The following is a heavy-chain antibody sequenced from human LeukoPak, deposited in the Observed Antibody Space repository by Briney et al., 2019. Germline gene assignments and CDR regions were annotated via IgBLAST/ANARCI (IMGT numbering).Heavy chain of an antibody. Sequence: GGSLRLSCAASGFTFSNAWMSWVRQAPGKGLEWVGRIKSKTDGGTTDYAAPVKGRFTISRDDSKNTLYLQMNSLKTEDTAVYYCTVVLTVTTNYYYYYMDVWGKGTTVTVSS. J-gene: IGHJ6*03. CDR2: IKSKTDGGTT. V-gene: IGHV3-15*01. D-gene: IGHD4-11*01. CDR3: TVVLTVTTNYYYYYMDV. CDR1: GFTFSNAW.